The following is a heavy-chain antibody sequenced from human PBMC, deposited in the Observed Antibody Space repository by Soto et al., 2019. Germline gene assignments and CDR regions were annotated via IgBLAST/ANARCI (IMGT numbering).Heavy chain of an antibody. D-gene: IGHD5-12*01. J-gene: IGHJ6*02. Sequence: LSLRCTVSGGSVSSGSYDWSWIRQPPGKGLGWIGYIYYSGSTNYNPSLKSRVTISVDTSKNQLSLKLSSVTAADTAVYYCARWLLSDYYYGMDACGQASTVTVSS. CDR2: IYYSGST. CDR3: ARWLLSDYYYGMDA. CDR1: GGSVSSGSYD. V-gene: IGHV4-61*01.